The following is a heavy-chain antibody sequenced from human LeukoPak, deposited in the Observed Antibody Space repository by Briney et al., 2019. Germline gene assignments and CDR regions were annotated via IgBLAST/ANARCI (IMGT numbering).Heavy chain of an antibody. D-gene: IGHD4-17*01. V-gene: IGHV3-30-3*01. CDR2: ISYDGSNK. CDR3: AVAFYGDYEPSVFDY. J-gene: IGHJ4*02. CDR1: GFTFSSYA. Sequence: TGGSLRLSCAASGFTFSSYAMHWVRQAPGKGLEWVAVISYDGSNKYYADSVKGRFTISRDNSKNTLYLQMNSLRAEGTAVYYCAVAFYGDYEPSVFDYWGQGTLVTVSS.